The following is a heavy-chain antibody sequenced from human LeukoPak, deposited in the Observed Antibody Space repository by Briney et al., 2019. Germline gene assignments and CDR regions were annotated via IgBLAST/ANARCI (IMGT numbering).Heavy chain of an antibody. Sequence: PGGSLRLSCAASGFTFSSYSMNWVRQAPGKGLGWVSYISSSSSTIYYADSVKGRFTISRDNAKNSLYLQMNSLRAEDTAVYYCARGSGGSCVYWGQGTLVTVSS. CDR3: ARGSGGSCVY. CDR1: GFTFSSYS. CDR2: ISSSSSTI. V-gene: IGHV3-48*01. D-gene: IGHD2-15*01. J-gene: IGHJ4*02.